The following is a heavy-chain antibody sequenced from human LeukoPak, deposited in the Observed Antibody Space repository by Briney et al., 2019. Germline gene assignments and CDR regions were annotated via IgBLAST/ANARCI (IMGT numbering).Heavy chain of an antibody. CDR2: IYYSGST. D-gene: IGHD5-12*01. CDR1: GGSISSSSSY. J-gene: IGHJ4*02. Sequence: SETLSLTCTVSGGSISSSSSYWGWIRQPPGTGLEWIESIYYSGSTYYNPSLKSRVTISVDTSKNQFSLKLSSVTAADTAVYYCARSEVATTGYFDYWGQGTLVTVSS. V-gene: IGHV4-39*01. CDR3: ARSEVATTGYFDY.